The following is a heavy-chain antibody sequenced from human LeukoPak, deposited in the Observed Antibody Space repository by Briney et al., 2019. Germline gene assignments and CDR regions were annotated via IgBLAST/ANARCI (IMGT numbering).Heavy chain of an antibody. J-gene: IGHJ4*02. CDR1: GGSISSGGYY. D-gene: IGHD3-22*01. CDR3: ARGGLSGYSPFDY. V-gene: IGHV4-31*03. CDR2: IYYSGST. Sequence: SQTLSLTCTVSGGSISSGGYYWSWIRQHPGKGLEWIGYIYYSGSTYYNPSLKSRVTISVDTSKNQFSLKLSSVTAADTAVYYCARGGLSGYSPFDYWGQGTLVTVSS.